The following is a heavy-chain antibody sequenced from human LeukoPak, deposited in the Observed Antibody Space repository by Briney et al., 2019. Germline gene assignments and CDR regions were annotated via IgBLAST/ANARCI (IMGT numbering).Heavy chain of an antibody. Sequence: PGGSLRLSCAASGFTFSDYYMSWVRQAPGKGLEWVSYISSSGSTIYYADSVKGRFTISRDNAKNSLYLQMNSLRAGDTAVYYCARDYYYVSSGLLRYWGQGTLVTVSS. CDR3: ARDYYYVSSGLLRY. CDR1: GFTFSDYY. J-gene: IGHJ4*02. CDR2: ISSSGSTI. V-gene: IGHV3-11*01. D-gene: IGHD3-22*01.